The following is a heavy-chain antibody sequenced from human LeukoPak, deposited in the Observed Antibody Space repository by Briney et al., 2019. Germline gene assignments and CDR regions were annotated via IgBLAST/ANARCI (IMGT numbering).Heavy chain of an antibody. Sequence: PGGSLRLSCAASGFTFSNYWMNWVRQAPGKGLEWVANIKQDGGAKSYVDSVKGRFTISRDNARNSLHLQMTSLRAEDTAVYYCTRDRGGSARHGFDAFDIWSQERMVTVYS. CDR2: IKQDGGAK. CDR1: GFTFSNYW. D-gene: IGHD3-10*01. V-gene: IGHV3-7*01. CDR3: TRDRGGSARHGFDAFDI. J-gene: IGHJ3*02.